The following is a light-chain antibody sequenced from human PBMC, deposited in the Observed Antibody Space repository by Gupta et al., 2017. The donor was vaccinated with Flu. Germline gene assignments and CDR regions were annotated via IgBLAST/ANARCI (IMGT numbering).Light chain of an antibody. Sequence: DIQMTQSLSSLSASVGDRVTITCRASQSIDTYLNWYQQKLGKVPKLLIYAASTLQSGVPSRFSGSGSGTDFTLTISSLQPEDFATYFCQQSHSIPFTFGQGTKLEIK. V-gene: IGKV1-39*01. CDR3: QQSHSIPFT. CDR2: AAS. J-gene: IGKJ2*01. CDR1: QSIDTY.